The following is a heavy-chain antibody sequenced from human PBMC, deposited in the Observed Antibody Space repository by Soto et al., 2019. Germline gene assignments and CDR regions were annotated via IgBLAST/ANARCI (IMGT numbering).Heavy chain of an antibody. J-gene: IGHJ4*02. CDR1: GDSISRSSHH. D-gene: IGHD4-17*01. V-gene: IGHV4-39*01. Sequence: SETLSLTCPVSGDSISRSSHHWGWIRQPPGKGLEWIGNIYYSENTYYNPSLKSRVTISVDTSKNQFSLRLTSVTAADTAVYYCATHPPYGPLDHWGQGTLVTVSS. CDR2: IYYSENT. CDR3: ATHPPYGPLDH.